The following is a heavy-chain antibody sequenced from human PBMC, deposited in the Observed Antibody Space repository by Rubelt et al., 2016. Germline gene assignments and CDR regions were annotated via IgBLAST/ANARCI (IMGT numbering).Heavy chain of an antibody. D-gene: IGHD3-10*01. Sequence: SWVRQAPGKGLEWVSVIYSGGSTYYADSVKGRFTISRDNSKNTLYLQMNSLRAEDTAVYYCARVPDGSGSPWGQGTLVTVSS. CDR2: IYSGGST. J-gene: IGHJ4*02. V-gene: IGHV3-66*01. CDR3: ARVPDGSGSP.